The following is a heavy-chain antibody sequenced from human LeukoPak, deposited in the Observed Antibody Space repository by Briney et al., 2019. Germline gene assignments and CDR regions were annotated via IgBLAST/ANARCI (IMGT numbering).Heavy chain of an antibody. D-gene: IGHD2-8*02. Sequence: HPGRSLRLSCAASGFTFSSYGMHWVRQAPGKGLEWVAVISYDGSNKYYADSVKGRFTISRDNSKNTLYLQMNSLRAEDTAVYYCARDGFTGPRTAYLDHWGQGTLVTVSS. J-gene: IGHJ4*01. CDR3: ARDGFTGPRTAYLDH. CDR2: ISYDGSNK. V-gene: IGHV3-30*03. CDR1: GFTFSSYG.